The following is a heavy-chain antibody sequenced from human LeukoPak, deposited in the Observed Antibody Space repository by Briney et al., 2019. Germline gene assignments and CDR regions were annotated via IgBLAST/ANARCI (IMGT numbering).Heavy chain of an antibody. CDR3: ARYYYDSSGYYRFDY. Sequence: SETLSLTCTVSGDSISSYYWSWIRQPAGKGLEWIGRIYTSGSTTYNPYLKSRVTMSVDTSKNQFSLKLSSVTVADTAVYYCARYYYDSSGYYRFDYWGQGTLVTVSS. J-gene: IGHJ4*02. CDR2: IYTSGST. V-gene: IGHV4-4*07. CDR1: GDSISSYY. D-gene: IGHD3-22*01.